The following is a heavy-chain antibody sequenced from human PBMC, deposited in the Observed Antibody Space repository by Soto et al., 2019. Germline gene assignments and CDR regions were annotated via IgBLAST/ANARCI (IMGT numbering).Heavy chain of an antibody. Sequence: EVQLLESGGGLVQPGGSLRLSCAASGFTFSSYAMSWVRQAPGKGLEWVSAISGSGGSTYYADSVKGRFTISRDNSKNTLDLQMNSLRAEDTAVYYCAKDLRWQWLNFDYWGQGTLVTVSS. D-gene: IGHD6-19*01. CDR3: AKDLRWQWLNFDY. J-gene: IGHJ4*02. CDR1: GFTFSSYA. CDR2: ISGSGGST. V-gene: IGHV3-23*01.